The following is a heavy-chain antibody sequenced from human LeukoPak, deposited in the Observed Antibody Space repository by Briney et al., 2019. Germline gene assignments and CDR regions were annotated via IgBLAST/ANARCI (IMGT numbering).Heavy chain of an antibody. CDR3: AGAQSVWLLQTSSTYFKHVFAI. CDR2: ISAYNGNT. D-gene: IGHD6-13*01. Sequence: ASVKDSCKTSGYTSTNYGISRGRQAPGLGLEWMGWISAYNGNTNYAQKVQGRVTMTTDTSTSTAYMELRSLRFDDTAVYYCAGAQSVWLLQTSSTYFKHVFAIWGQGSMVTVSS. V-gene: IGHV1-18*01. J-gene: IGHJ3*02. CDR1: GYTSTNYG.